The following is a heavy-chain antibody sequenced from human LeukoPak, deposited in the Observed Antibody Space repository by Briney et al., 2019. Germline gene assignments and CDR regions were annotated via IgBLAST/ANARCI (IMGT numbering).Heavy chain of an antibody. CDR2: ISRSGTET. D-gene: IGHD4-23*01. CDR1: GFTFSNYG. CDR3: AKKSPDSSGNPAYD. V-gene: IGHV3-23*01. Sequence: GGSLRLSCAGAGFTFSNYGMSWVRQAPGKGLEWVSVISRSGTETYHADSVRGRFTISRDNAKNTLYLQMNSLRAEDTAVYYCAKKSPDSSGNPAYDWGQGTLVSVSS. J-gene: IGHJ4*02.